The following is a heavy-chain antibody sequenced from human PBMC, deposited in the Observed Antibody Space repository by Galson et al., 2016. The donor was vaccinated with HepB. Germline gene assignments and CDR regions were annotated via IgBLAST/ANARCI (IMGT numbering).Heavy chain of an antibody. V-gene: IGHV3-30-3*01. CDR2: ISYDGNNK. CDR3: ARKWAYDRTIIDY. Sequence: SLRLSCAASGFTFSSYAMHWVRQAPGKGLEWVALISYDGNNKYYEDSVRGRFTISRDNSKNTLYLQMNSLRPEDTAVYYCARKWAYDRTIIDYWGQGTLVTVSS. CDR1: GFTFSSYA. J-gene: IGHJ4*02. D-gene: IGHD3-22*01.